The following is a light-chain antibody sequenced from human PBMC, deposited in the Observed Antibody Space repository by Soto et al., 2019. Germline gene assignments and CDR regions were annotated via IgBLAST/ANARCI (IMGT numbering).Light chain of an antibody. CDR2: LNSDGSH. J-gene: IGLJ3*02. V-gene: IGLV4-69*01. CDR1: SGHSSYA. Sequence: QPVLTQPPSASASLGASVKLTCTLSSGHSSYAIAWHQQQPEKGPRYLMKLNSDGSHSKGDGIPDRFSGSSSGTERYLTISSLQSEDEADYYCHTWSTGIRVFGGGTKLTVL. CDR3: HTWSTGIRV.